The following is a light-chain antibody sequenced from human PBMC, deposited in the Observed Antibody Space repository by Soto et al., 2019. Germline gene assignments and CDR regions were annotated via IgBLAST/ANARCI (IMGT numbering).Light chain of an antibody. J-gene: IGKJ1*01. Sequence: EIVSTQSPATLSLSPGERATLSCRASQSVCSYLAWYQQKPGQAPRLLIYDASNRATGIPARFSGSGSGTDFTLTISSLEPEDFAVYYCQQRSDWPRTFGQGTKVDIK. CDR1: QSVCSY. CDR3: QQRSDWPRT. V-gene: IGKV3-11*01. CDR2: DAS.